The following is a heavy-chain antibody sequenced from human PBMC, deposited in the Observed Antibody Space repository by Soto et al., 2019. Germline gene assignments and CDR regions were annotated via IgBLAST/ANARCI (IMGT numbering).Heavy chain of an antibody. CDR2: ISGSGGST. D-gene: IGHD3-16*01. V-gene: IGHV3-23*01. Sequence: PGGSLRLSCAASGFTFSSYAMSWVRQAPGKGLEWVSAISGSGGSTYYADSVKGRFTISRDNSKNTLYLQMNSLRAEDTAVYYCAKDMQAPSYVAEDAFEIWGQGTMVTVS. CDR3: AKDMQAPSYVAEDAFEI. CDR1: GFTFSSYA. J-gene: IGHJ3*02.